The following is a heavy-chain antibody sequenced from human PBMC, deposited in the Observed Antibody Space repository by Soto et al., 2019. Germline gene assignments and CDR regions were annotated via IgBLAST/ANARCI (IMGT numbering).Heavy chain of an antibody. CDR2: ISGSGGSI. CDR1: EFTFSSYS. J-gene: IGHJ4*02. D-gene: IGHD6-6*01. CDR3: AKGARSSSFDS. Sequence: GGSLRLSCAASEFTFSSYSMSCVRQAPGERLEWLSSISGSGGSIYYADSVKGRFTISRDNSKNTLYLQMNSLRAEDTALYYCAKGARSSSFDSWGQGTLVTVSS. V-gene: IGHV3-23*01.